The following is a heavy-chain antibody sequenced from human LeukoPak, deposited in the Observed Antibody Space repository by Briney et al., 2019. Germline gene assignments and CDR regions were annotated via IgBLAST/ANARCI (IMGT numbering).Heavy chain of an antibody. CDR1: GFTFSNYG. Sequence: GGSLRLSCAASGFTFSNYGMSWVRQAPGEGLEWVSRISGSGGSTYYADSVKGRFTISRDNSKNTLYLQMNSLRAEDTAVYYCAKEPLYCGGDCYEPLDYWGQGTLVPVSS. CDR3: AKEPLYCGGDCYEPLDY. V-gene: IGHV3-23*01. J-gene: IGHJ4*02. CDR2: ISGSGGST. D-gene: IGHD2-21*02.